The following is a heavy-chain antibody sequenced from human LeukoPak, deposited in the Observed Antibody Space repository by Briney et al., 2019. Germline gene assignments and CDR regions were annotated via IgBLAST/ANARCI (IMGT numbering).Heavy chain of an antibody. D-gene: IGHD2-8*01. CDR2: ISADKDNT. Sequence: ASVKVSCKTFGYIFTTYGISWVRQAPGQGLEWMGWISADKDNTLYAQNFQGRVTMTTDTFTSTAYMELRSLRSDDTAIYYCVRDSCTDGVCYIAYWGQGTLVTVSS. CDR3: VRDSCTDGVCYIAY. CDR1: GYIFTTYG. J-gene: IGHJ4*02. V-gene: IGHV1-18*01.